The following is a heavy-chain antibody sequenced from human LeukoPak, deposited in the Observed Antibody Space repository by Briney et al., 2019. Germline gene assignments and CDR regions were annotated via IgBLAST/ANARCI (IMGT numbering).Heavy chain of an antibody. CDR3: ARGLITMIVRSAFDI. Sequence: GGSLRLSCAASGFTFSSYAMHWVRQAPGKGLEWVAVISYDGSNKYYADSVKGRFTISRDNSKNTLYLQMNSLRAEDTAVYYCARGLITMIVRSAFDIWGQGTMVTVSS. CDR2: ISYDGSNK. V-gene: IGHV3-30-3*01. J-gene: IGHJ3*02. CDR1: GFTFSSYA. D-gene: IGHD3-22*01.